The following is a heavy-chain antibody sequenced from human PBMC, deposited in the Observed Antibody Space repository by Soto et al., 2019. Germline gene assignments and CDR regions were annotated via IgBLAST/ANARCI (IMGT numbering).Heavy chain of an antibody. CDR3: ARTGLRPNRGGMVRGYPPHYYYYGMDV. J-gene: IGHJ6*02. Sequence: SETLSLTCTVPGGSIISYYWSWIRQPPGKGLEWIGYIYYSGITNYNPSLKSRVTISVDTSKNQFSLKLSSVTAADTAVYYCARTGLRPNRGGMVRGYPPHYYYYGMDVWGQGTTVTVSS. CDR2: IYYSGIT. CDR1: GGSIISYY. V-gene: IGHV4-59*01. D-gene: IGHD3-10*01.